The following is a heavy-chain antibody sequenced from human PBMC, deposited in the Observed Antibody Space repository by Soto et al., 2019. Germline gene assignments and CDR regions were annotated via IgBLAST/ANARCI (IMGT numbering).Heavy chain of an antibody. V-gene: IGHV1-8*01. CDR3: ARERAKRLDQ. D-gene: IGHD5-12*01. CDR1: GYTFTSYD. Sequence: QVQLVQSGAEVKKPGSSVKVSCNSSGYTFTSYDINWVRQATGQGLEWMGWMNPNSGNTGYAKKFQGRVTMTRNTSISTAYMELSSLRSADTAVYYCARERAKRLDQWGQGTLVTVSS. CDR2: MNPNSGNT. J-gene: IGHJ4*02.